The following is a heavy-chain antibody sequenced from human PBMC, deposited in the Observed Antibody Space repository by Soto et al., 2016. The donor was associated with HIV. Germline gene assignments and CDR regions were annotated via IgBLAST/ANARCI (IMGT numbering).Heavy chain of an antibody. Sequence: QVHLQESSPGLLKPSQTLSLTCAVSNVSMTDGGYFWSWVRQQPDRGLEWIGSIDSSGKTLYNPSLKSRVSISSDTSKRRLFLILRSMTFADTAIYFCTREPAPMGHSRGVDFWGQGARVFVS. CDR2: IDSSGKT. CDR1: NVSMTDGGYF. CDR3: TREPAPMGHSRGVDF. V-gene: IGHV4-31*02. D-gene: IGHD3-3*01. J-gene: IGHJ4*02.